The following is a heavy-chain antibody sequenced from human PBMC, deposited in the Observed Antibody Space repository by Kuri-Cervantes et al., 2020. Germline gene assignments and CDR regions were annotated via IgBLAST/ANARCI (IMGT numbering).Heavy chain of an antibody. D-gene: IGHD6-13*01. CDR3: ARGGGSSWPTFEF. Sequence: SETLSLTCTVSGGSISSSSYYWTWVRQPPGKGLEWIGEMNHSGSTNYNPSLKSRVTISVDMSKNQFSLQLSSVTAADTAVYYCARGGGSSWPTFEFWGQGTLVTVSS. CDR2: MNHSGST. J-gene: IGHJ4*02. V-gene: IGHV4-39*07. CDR1: GGSISSSSYY.